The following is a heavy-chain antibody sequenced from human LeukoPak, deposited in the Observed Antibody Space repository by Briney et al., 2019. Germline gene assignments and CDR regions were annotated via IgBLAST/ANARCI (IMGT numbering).Heavy chain of an antibody. CDR1: GFTFDDYG. CDR2: INWNGGST. CDR3: ATKDSSGWGFH. J-gene: IGHJ4*02. Sequence: GGSLRLSCAASGFTFDDYGMSWVRQAPGKGLEWVSGINWNGGSTGYADSVKGRFTISRDNAKNSLYLQMNSLRVEDTAVYYCATKDSSGWGFHWGQGTLVTVSS. V-gene: IGHV3-20*04. D-gene: IGHD6-19*01.